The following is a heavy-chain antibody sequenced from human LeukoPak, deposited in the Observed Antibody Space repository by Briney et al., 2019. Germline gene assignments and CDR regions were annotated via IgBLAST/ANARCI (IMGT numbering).Heavy chain of an antibody. Sequence: PGGSLRLSCAASGFTLSSYAMHWVRQAPGKGLEWVAVISYDGSNKYYADSVKGRFTISRDNSKNTLYLQMNSLRAEDTAVYYCARDIAATGFFDYWGQGTLVTVSS. V-gene: IGHV3-30-3*01. D-gene: IGHD6-13*01. CDR2: ISYDGSNK. J-gene: IGHJ4*02. CDR3: ARDIAATGFFDY. CDR1: GFTLSSYA.